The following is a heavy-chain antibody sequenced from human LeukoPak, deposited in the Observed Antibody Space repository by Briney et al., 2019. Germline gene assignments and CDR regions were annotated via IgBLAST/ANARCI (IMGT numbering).Heavy chain of an antibody. CDR3: ARAGLPGYYYYMDV. D-gene: IGHD5-18*01. J-gene: IGHJ6*03. CDR1: GFTFSSYS. Sequence: GGSLRLSCAASGFTFSSYSMSWVRQAPGKGLEWVSYITSSSSTIYYADSVKGRFTIFRDNAKSSLYLQMNSLRAEDTAIYYCARAGLPGYYYYMDVWGKGATVTVSS. V-gene: IGHV3-48*01. CDR2: ITSSSSTI.